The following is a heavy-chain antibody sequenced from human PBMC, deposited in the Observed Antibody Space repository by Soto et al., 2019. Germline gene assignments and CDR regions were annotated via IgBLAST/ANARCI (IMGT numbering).Heavy chain of an antibody. V-gene: IGHV3-30*18. CDR3: AKESSSWYRYFDY. D-gene: IGHD6-13*01. CDR2: ISYDGSNK. Sequence: GGSLRLSCAASGFTFSTYGMHWVRHAPGKGLEWVAVISYDGSNKYYAESVKGRFTISRDNSKNTLYLQMNSLRAEDTAVYYCAKESSSWYRYFDYWGQGTLVTVSS. CDR1: GFTFSTYG. J-gene: IGHJ4*02.